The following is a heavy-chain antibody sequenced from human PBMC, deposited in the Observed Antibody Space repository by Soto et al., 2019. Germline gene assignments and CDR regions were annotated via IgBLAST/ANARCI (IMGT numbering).Heavy chain of an antibody. CDR2: SYYSGST. CDR1: GGSISSYY. V-gene: IGHV4-59*01. CDR3: ARVFPGIAAAYDAFDV. J-gene: IGHJ3*01. Sequence: SETLSLTCTVSGGSISSYYLTWIRQPPGKGLEWIGYSYYSGSTNHNPALKSRVTISVDTTKKQVSLNLRYVTTADTAVYYCARVFPGIAAAYDAFDVWGQGTMGTVSS. D-gene: IGHD6-13*01.